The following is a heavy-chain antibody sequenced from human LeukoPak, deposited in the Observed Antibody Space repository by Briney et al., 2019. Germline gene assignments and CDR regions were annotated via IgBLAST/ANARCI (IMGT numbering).Heavy chain of an antibody. D-gene: IGHD3-10*01. V-gene: IGHV3-21*01. CDR1: GFTFSSYT. CDR3: ARTGDRGRDY. CDR2: ISSSSSYR. J-gene: IGHJ4*02. Sequence: GGSLRLSCAASGFTFSSYTMNWVRQAPGKGLEWVSSISSSSSYRYYADSVKGRFTISRDNSKNTLYLQMNSLRAEDTAVYYCARTGDRGRDYWGQGTLVTVSS.